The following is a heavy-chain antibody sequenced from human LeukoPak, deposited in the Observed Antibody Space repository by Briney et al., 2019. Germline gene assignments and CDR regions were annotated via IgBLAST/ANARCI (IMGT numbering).Heavy chain of an antibody. CDR3: ARDYYDSSGYYRLGAFDI. V-gene: IGHV3-30-3*01. CDR2: ISYDGSNK. CDR1: GFTFSSYA. Sequence: GRSLRLSRAASGFTFSSYAMHWVRQAPGKGLEWVAVISYDGSNKYYADSVKGRFTISRDNSKNTLYLQMNSLRAEDTAVYYCARDYYDSSGYYRLGAFDIWGQGTMVTVSS. D-gene: IGHD3-22*01. J-gene: IGHJ3*02.